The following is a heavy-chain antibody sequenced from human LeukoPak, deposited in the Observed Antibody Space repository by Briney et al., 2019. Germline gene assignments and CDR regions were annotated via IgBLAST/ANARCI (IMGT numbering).Heavy chain of an antibody. J-gene: IGHJ6*02. V-gene: IGHV3-43*02. CDR1: GFTIGPYA. CDR2: IKADGSGT. D-gene: IGHD2/OR15-2a*01. Sequence: GGALRLSCAASGFTIGPYAMYWVRQGPGRGLEWVSVIKADGSGTFYADSVRGRFTTSRDNSKNSLYLQMNSLTSEDTALYYCATWAFYHNLDVWGQGTTVTVSS. CDR3: ATWAFYHNLDV.